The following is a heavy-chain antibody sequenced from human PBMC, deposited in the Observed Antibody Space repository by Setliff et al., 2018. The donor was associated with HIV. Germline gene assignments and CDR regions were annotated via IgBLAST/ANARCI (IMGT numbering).Heavy chain of an antibody. CDR1: GGSISSDGYY. V-gene: IGHV4-31*03. D-gene: IGHD6-13*01. Sequence: KPSETLSLTCNVSGGSISSDGYYWCWIRQRPGKGLEWIGCVSYSGTTYHNPSLKSRVAILLYTSKNRFSLNLNSVTVADTAVYYCARGLAAAGSFGRYYFDSWGRGTRVTVSS. J-gene: IGHJ4*02. CDR3: ARGLAAAGSFGRYYFDS. CDR2: VSYSGTT.